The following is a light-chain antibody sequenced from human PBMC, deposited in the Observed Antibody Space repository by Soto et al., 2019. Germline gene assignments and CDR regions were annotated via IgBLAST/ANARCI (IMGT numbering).Light chain of an antibody. J-gene: IGLJ3*02. CDR3: AAWDDSLTGPV. CDR1: SSNIGNNA. CDR2: FDD. V-gene: IGLV1-36*01. Sequence: QSVLTQPPSVSAAPRQRVTISCSGSSSNIGNNAVNWYQQLPGKAPKLLIHFDDRVASGVSDRYSGSKSVTSASLAISGLQSEDEADYYCAAWDDSLTGPVFGRGTKVTVL.